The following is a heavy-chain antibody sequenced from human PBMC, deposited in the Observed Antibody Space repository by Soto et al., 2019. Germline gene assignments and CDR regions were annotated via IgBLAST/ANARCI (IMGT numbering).Heavy chain of an antibody. J-gene: IGHJ4*02. CDR2: TYYRSKWYN. CDR1: GDSVSSNSAA. CDR3: AREPQRFIAAAGTVYFDY. Sequence: SQTLSLTCAISGDSVSSNSAAWYWIRQSPSRGLEWLGRTYYRSKWYNDYAVSVKSRITINPDTSKNQFSLQLNSVTPEDTAVYYCAREPQRFIAAAGTVYFDYWGQGTLVTVSS. D-gene: IGHD6-13*01. V-gene: IGHV6-1*01.